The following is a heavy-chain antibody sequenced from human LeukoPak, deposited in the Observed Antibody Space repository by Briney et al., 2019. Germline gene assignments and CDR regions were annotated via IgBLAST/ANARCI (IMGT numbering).Heavy chain of an antibody. J-gene: IGHJ4*02. CDR3: ASSRRGYSYGYDY. CDR2: INHSGST. CDR1: GGSFSGYY. V-gene: IGHV4-34*01. Sequence: SETLSLTCAVYGGSFSGYYWSWIRQPPGKGLEWIGEINHSGSTNYNPSLKSRVTISVDTSKNQFPLKLSSVTAADTAVYYCASSRRGYSYGYDYWGQGTLVTVSS. D-gene: IGHD5-18*01.